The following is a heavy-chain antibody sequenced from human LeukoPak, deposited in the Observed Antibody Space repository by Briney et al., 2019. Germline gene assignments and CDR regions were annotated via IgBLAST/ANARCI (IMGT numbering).Heavy chain of an antibody. Sequence: ASVKVSCKASGYTFTGYYMHWVRQAPGQGLEWMGWINPNSGGTNYAQKFQGSVTMTRDTSISTAYMELSRLRSDDTAVYYCARDQPYYYGSGSYYKNYYYYYMDVWGKGTTVTVSS. D-gene: IGHD3-10*01. V-gene: IGHV1-2*02. CDR2: INPNSGGT. CDR1: GYTFTGYY. J-gene: IGHJ6*03. CDR3: ARDQPYYYGSGSYYKNYYYYYMDV.